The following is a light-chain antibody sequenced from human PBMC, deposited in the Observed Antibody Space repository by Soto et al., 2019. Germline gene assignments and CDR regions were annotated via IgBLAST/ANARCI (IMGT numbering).Light chain of an antibody. CDR1: SSDVGSYNL. Sequence: QSALTQPASVSGSPGQSITISCTGTSSDVGSYNLVSWYQQHPGRAPKLMIYEVSKRPSGVSYRFSGSKSGNTASLTISGLQAEDEADYHCCSYTSSSTWVFGGGTKLTV. CDR2: EVS. J-gene: IGLJ3*02. CDR3: CSYTSSSTWV. V-gene: IGLV2-23*02.